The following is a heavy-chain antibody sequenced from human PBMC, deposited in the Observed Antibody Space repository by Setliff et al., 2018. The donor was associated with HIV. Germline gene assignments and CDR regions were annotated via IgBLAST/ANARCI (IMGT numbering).Heavy chain of an antibody. Sequence: SETLSLTCAVYGGSFTSRSYYWGWIRQPPGKGLEWIGSIFYSGITYYNPSLKSRVTISVDTSKNQFSLNLTSVTAADTAVYYCARSKTFYDFWGGYYTHGAFKIWGLGTMVTVSS. CDR3: ARSKTFYDFWGGYYTHGAFKI. D-gene: IGHD3-3*01. CDR1: GGSFTSRSYY. CDR2: IFYSGIT. J-gene: IGHJ3*02. V-gene: IGHV4-39*01.